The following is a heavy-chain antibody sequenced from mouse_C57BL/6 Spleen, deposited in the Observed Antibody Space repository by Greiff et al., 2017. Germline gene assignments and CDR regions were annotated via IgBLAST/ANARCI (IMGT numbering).Heavy chain of an antibody. D-gene: IGHD3-2*01. CDR3: AIDSSGHHYFDY. CDR2: IHPADSDT. V-gene: IGHV1-74*01. CDR1: GYTFTSYW. Sequence: QVQLQQPGPELVKPGASVKMSCKASGYTFTSYWMHWVKQRPGQGLEWIGRIHPADSDTNYNQKFKGKATLTVDKSSSTAYMQLSSLTSEDSAVXDCAIDSSGHHYFDYWGQGTTLTVSS. J-gene: IGHJ2*01.